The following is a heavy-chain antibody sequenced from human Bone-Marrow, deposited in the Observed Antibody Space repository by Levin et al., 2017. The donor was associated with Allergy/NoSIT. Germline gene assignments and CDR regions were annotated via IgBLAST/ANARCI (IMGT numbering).Heavy chain of an antibody. J-gene: IGHJ4*02. V-gene: IGHV4-38-2*01. Sequence: SETLSLTCAVSGYSISSGYYWGWIRQPPGKGLEWIGSIYHSGSTYYNPSLKSRVTISVDTSKNQFSLKLSSVTAADTAVYYCARIDYGDDIFDYWGQGTLVTVSS. CDR3: ARIDYGDDIFDY. CDR1: GYSISSGYY. CDR2: IYHSGST. D-gene: IGHD4-17*01.